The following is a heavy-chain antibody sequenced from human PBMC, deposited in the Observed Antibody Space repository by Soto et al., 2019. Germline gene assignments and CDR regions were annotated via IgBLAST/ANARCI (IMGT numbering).Heavy chain of an antibody. D-gene: IGHD1-1*01. CDR1: GGTFSSYA. V-gene: IGHV1-69*12. CDR3: ARGLERTYYYYYYGMDV. CDR2: IIPIFGTA. J-gene: IGHJ6*02. Sequence: QVQLVQSGAEVKKPRSSVKVSCKASGGTFSSYAISWVRQAPGQGLEWMGGIIPIFGTANYAQKFQGRVTITADESTSTAYMELSSLRSEDTAVYYCARGLERTYYYYYYGMDVWGQGTTVTVSS.